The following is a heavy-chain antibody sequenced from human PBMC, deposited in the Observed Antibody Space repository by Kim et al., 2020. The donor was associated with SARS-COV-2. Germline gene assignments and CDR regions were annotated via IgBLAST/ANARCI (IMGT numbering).Heavy chain of an antibody. CDR3: TTDAPGCSGGSCYIDAFDI. V-gene: IGHV3-15*01. CDR2: IKSKTDGGTT. Sequence: GGSLRLSCAASGFTFSNAWMSWVRQAPGKGREWVGRIKSKTDGGTTAYAAPVKGRFTISRDDSKNTLYLQMNSLKTEATAVYYCTTDAPGCSGGSCYIDAFDIWGEGTIVSVSS. D-gene: IGHD2-15*01. CDR1: GFTFSNAW. J-gene: IGHJ3*02.